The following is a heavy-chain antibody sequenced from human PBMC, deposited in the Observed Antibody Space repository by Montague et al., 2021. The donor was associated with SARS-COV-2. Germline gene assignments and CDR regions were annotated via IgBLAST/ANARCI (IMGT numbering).Heavy chain of an antibody. Sequence: SLRLYCAASGFIFEDYAMHWVRQAPGKGLEWVSGISWNSGSIAYADSVXGRFTISRENAKNSLYLQMSSLRPEDTALYYCAKDGGHSSGYYYEGGFDSWGQGTPVTVSS. CDR2: ISWNSGSI. J-gene: IGHJ4*02. CDR1: GFIFEDYA. D-gene: IGHD3-22*01. V-gene: IGHV3-9*01. CDR3: AKDGGHSSGYYYEGGFDS.